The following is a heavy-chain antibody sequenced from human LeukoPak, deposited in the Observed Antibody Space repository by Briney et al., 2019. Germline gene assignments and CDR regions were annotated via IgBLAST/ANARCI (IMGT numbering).Heavy chain of an antibody. V-gene: IGHV3-53*01. CDR2: LHTNYNT. D-gene: IGHD4/OR15-4a*01. J-gene: IGHJ4*02. Sequence: GGSLRLSCLASGFSVNNDYMSWVRQAPGKGLEWVSVLHTNYNTYYADSVKGRFTISRDNSKNTLYLQMKSLRVEDTAVYYCARDRPYGGLNGFDYWGQGTLVTVSS. CDR3: ARDRPYGGLNGFDY. CDR1: GFSVNNDY.